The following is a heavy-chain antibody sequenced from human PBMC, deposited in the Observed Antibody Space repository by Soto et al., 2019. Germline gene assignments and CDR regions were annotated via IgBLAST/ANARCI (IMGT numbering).Heavy chain of an antibody. CDR3: ARAIKRWEVNYYFDY. CDR2: IVVISNTA. J-gene: IGHJ4*02. D-gene: IGHD1-26*01. Sequence: QVVLLQSGAEVKEPGSSVRVSCKVSGSTFNNFAFSWVRQAPGHGPEWMGGIVVISNTADYSQRFQDRVTITADTSTNTLYIELGIRTFEDTAVYYCARAIKRWEVNYYFDYWGQGTLVTVSS. CDR1: GSTFNNFA. V-gene: IGHV1-69*06.